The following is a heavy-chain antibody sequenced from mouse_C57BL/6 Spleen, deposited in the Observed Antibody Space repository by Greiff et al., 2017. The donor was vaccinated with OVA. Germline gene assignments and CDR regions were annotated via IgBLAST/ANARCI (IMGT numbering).Heavy chain of an antibody. CDR3: ARGIYAMDD. Sequence: EVKLQESGPGLVKPSQSLSLTCSVTGYSITSGYYWNWIRQFPGNKLEWMGYISYDGSNNYNPSLKNRISITRDTSKNQFFLKLNSVTTEDTATYYCARGIYAMDDWGQGTSVTVSS. V-gene: IGHV3-6*01. CDR1: GYSITSGYY. J-gene: IGHJ4*01. CDR2: ISYDGSN.